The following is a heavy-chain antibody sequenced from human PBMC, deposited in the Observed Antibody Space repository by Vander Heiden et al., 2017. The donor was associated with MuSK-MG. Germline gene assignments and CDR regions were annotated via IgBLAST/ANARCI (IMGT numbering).Heavy chain of an antibody. Sequence: EVQLVQSGAEVKKPGESLKISCKGSGYSFTIYWIGWFRQMPGKGLEWMGIIYPGDSDTRYSPSFQGQVTISADKSISTAHLQWSSLKASDTAMYYCARLDNYDFWSGYYNPPYVCAFDIWGQGTMVTVSS. D-gene: IGHD3-3*01. V-gene: IGHV5-51*01. CDR2: IYPGDSDT. CDR3: ARLDNYDFWSGYYNPPYVCAFDI. J-gene: IGHJ3*02. CDR1: GYSFTIYW.